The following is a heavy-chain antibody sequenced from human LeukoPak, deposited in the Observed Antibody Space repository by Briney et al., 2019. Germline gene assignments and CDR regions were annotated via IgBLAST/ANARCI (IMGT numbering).Heavy chain of an antibody. V-gene: IGHV4-61*02. CDR3: ARGTTYGGNPFDY. CDR2: IYTSGST. D-gene: IGHD4-23*01. CDR1: GGSISSGSYY. J-gene: IGHJ4*02. Sequence: SQTLSLTCTVSGGSISSGSYYWSWIRQPPGKGLEWIGRIYTSGSTNYNPSLKSRVTISVDTSKNQFSLKLSSVTAADTAVYYCARGTTYGGNPFDYWGQGTLVTVSS.